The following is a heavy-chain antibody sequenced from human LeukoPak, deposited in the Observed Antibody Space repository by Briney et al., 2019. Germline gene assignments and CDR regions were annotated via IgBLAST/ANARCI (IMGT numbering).Heavy chain of an antibody. CDR1: GGSISSGGYY. J-gene: IGHJ2*01. CDR2: INHSGST. Sequence: SETLSLTCTVSGGSISSGGYYWSWIRQHPGKGLEWIGEINHSGSTNYNPSHKSRVTISVDTSKNQFSLKLSSVTAADTAVYYCARMGRGLGVRGAARYFDLWGRGTLVTVSS. CDR3: ARMGRGLGVRGAARYFDL. D-gene: IGHD3-10*01. V-gene: IGHV4-39*07.